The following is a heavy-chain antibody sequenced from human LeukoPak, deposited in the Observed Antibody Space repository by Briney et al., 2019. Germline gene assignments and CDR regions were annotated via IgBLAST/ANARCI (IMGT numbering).Heavy chain of an antibody. Sequence: SEKVSCKASGGTFSSYAISWVRQAPGQGLEWMGGIIPIFGTANCAQKFQGRVTITADESTSTAYMELSSLRSEDTAVYYCARGSALLALSFDYWGQGTLVTISS. D-gene: IGHD2-15*01. CDR1: GGTFSSYA. V-gene: IGHV1-69*01. CDR3: ARGSALLALSFDY. CDR2: IIPIFGTA. J-gene: IGHJ4*02.